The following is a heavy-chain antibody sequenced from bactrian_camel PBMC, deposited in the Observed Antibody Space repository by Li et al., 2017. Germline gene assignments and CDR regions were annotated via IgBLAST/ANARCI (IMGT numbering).Heavy chain of an antibody. CDR1: GFTFSSVW. Sequence: VQLVESGGGSVQAGGSLTLSCAASGFTFSSVWMYWVRQAPGKGLELVSGINPAGDGIYYADLVKGRFTISRDNAKHTVFLQMNSLKPDDTAVYYCARDTRADTKGQGTQVTVS. D-gene: IGHD1*01. CDR2: INPAGDGI. V-gene: IGHV3S1*01. J-gene: IGHJ4*01.